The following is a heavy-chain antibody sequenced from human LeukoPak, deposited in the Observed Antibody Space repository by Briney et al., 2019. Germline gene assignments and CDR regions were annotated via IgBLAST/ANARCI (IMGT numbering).Heavy chain of an antibody. CDR3: AKDIWEESGFDY. CDR1: GFTFDDYA. Sequence: PGRSLRLSCAASGFTFDDYAMHWVRQAPGKGLEWVSGISWNSGSIGYADSVKGRFTISRDNAKNSLYLQMNSLRAEDTALYYCAKDIWEESGFDYWGQGTLVTVSS. CDR2: ISWNSGSI. D-gene: IGHD1-26*01. J-gene: IGHJ4*02. V-gene: IGHV3-9*01.